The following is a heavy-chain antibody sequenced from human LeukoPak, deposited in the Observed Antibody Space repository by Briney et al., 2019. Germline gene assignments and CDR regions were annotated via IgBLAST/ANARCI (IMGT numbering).Heavy chain of an antibody. V-gene: IGHV3-74*01. J-gene: IGHJ3*02. CDR2: INSDGSST. CDR1: GFTFSSYW. CDR3: ARDLNAYIVVVPAADGGAFDI. D-gene: IGHD2-2*01. Sequence: GGSLRLSCAASGFTFSSYWMHWVRQAPGKGLVWVSRINSDGSSTSYADSVKGRFTISRDNAKNTLYLQMNSLRAEDTAVYYCARDLNAYIVVVPAADGGAFDIWGQGTMVTVSS.